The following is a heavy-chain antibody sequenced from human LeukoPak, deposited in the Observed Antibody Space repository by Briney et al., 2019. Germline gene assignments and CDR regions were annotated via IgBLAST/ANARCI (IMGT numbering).Heavy chain of an antibody. V-gene: IGHV2-5*02. J-gene: IGHJ4*02. CDR2: IYWDDDK. CDR3: AHRRTFLLRYAPYYFDY. Sequence: ESGPTLVKPTQTLTLTCTFSGFSLSTSGVGVGWIRQPPGKALVWHALIYWDDDKRYSPSLKSRLTITKDTSQNQVVLTMTNMDPVETATYYCAHRRTFLLRYAPYYFDYWGQGTLVTVSS. CDR1: GFSLSTSGVG. D-gene: IGHD1-26*01.